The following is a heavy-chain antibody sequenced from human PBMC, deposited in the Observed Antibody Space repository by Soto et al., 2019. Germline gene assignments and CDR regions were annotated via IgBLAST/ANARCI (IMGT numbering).Heavy chain of an antibody. D-gene: IGHD3-10*01. CDR2: INHSGST. Sequence: QVQLQQWGAGLLKPSETLSLTCAVYDGSFRGYYWSWIRQPPGKGLEWIGEINHSGSTNYNPSLKSRVTISVDTSKNQFSLKLSSVTAADTAVYYCARVSGIYYYGMDVWGQGTTVTVSS. CDR3: ARVSGIYYYGMDV. CDR1: DGSFRGYY. J-gene: IGHJ6*02. V-gene: IGHV4-34*01.